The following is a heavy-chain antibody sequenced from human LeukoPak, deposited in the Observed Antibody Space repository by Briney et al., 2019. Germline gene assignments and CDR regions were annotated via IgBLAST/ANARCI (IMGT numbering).Heavy chain of an antibody. CDR2: IYYSGST. Sequence: SETLSLTCTVSGGSISSSSYYWGWLRQPPGKGLEWIGSIYYSGSTDNNPSLQSRVTISVDTSRNQFSLKLSSVTAADTAVYYCARLSGYVHYFDYWGQGTLVTVSS. J-gene: IGHJ4*02. V-gene: IGHV4-39*01. CDR3: ARLSGYVHYFDY. D-gene: IGHD5-12*01. CDR1: GGSISSSSYY.